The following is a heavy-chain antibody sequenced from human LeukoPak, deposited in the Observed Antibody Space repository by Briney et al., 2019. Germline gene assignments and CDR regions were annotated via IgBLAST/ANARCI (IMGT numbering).Heavy chain of an antibody. CDR1: GFTFTDYW. CDR2: IGQDGSNK. J-gene: IGHJ4*02. Sequence: GGSLRLSCAASGFTFTDYWMSWVRQAPGKGLEWVANIGQDGSNKFYVASVKGRFSISRDNAKNSVFLQMNNLRVEVTAIYYCATSRAAAGCDWGQGTLVTVSS. D-gene: IGHD6-13*01. CDR3: ATSRAAAGCD. V-gene: IGHV3-7*03.